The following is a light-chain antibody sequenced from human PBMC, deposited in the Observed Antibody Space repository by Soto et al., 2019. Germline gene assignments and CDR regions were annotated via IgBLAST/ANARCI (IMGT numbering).Light chain of an antibody. Sequence: EIVMAQSPATLSVSSGERATLSCRASQSVNTHLAWYQQKPGQAPRLLIYGASTRATGIPARFSGSGSGTEFTLTITSLQSEDFAVYYCQQYYNWLPLTFGGGTRVDIK. V-gene: IGKV3-15*01. CDR2: GAS. CDR1: QSVNTH. J-gene: IGKJ4*01. CDR3: QQYYNWLPLT.